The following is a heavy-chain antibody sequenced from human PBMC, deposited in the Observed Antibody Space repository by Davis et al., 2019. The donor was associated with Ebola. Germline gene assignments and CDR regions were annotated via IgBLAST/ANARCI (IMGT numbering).Heavy chain of an antibody. CDR1: GFTFSSYW. D-gene: IGHD1-26*01. Sequence: GGSLRLSCAASGFTFSSYWMSWVRQAPGEGPEWVSSISSASSYIYYADSVRGRFTISRDNAKTSLYLQMNSLRVEDTAVYYCVRGRGGAGSSFYSDYWGQGTLVTVSS. V-gene: IGHV3-21*01. CDR2: ISSASSYI. CDR3: VRGRGGAGSSFYSDY. J-gene: IGHJ4*02.